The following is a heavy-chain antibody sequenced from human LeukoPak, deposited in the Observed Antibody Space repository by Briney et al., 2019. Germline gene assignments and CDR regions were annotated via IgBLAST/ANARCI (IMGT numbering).Heavy chain of an antibody. CDR3: ARDSGDIVVVPAGYNWFDP. CDR2: ISFDGSIT. CDR1: GFTFSNYW. V-gene: IGHV3-30*03. D-gene: IGHD2-2*01. Sequence: GGSLRLSCAASGFTFSNYWMSWVRQAPGKGLEWVSFISFDGSITYNADSVKGRLTISRDNSKNTVYLQMNRLRAEDTAVYYCARDSGDIVVVPAGYNWFDPWGQGTLVTVSS. J-gene: IGHJ5*02.